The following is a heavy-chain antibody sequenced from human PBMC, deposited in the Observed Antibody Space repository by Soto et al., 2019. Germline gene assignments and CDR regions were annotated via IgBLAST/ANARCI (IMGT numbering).Heavy chain of an antibody. J-gene: IGHJ4*02. Sequence: GGSLRLSCAASGFTWMHWVRQAPWKGLVWVSRINPDGTNADYADSVRGRFIISRDNAKNTLFLQMNSLRAEDTAVYYCASETGRGSGSYYFDYWGQGSRVTVSS. V-gene: IGHV3-74*01. D-gene: IGHD3-16*01. CDR2: INPDGTNA. CDR3: ASETGRGSGSYYFDY. CDR1: GFTW.